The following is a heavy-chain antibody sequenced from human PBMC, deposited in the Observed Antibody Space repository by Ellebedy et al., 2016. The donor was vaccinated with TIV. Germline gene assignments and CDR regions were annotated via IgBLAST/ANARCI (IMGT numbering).Heavy chain of an antibody. V-gene: IGHV3-30*03. CDR1: GFTFSSYG. D-gene: IGHD1-26*01. CDR3: TRSALGATDY. Sequence: GGSLRLSCEASGFTFSSYGMHWVRQAPGKGLEWVAVISYDGSNKYYADSVKGRFTISRDNSKNTLYLQMNSLRAEDTAVYYCTRSALGATDYWGQGTLVTVSS. CDR2: ISYDGSNK. J-gene: IGHJ4*02.